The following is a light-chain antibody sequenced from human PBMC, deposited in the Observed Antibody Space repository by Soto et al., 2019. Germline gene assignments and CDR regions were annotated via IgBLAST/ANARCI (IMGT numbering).Light chain of an antibody. CDR1: QSVANNY. J-gene: IGKJ4*01. V-gene: IGKV3-20*01. CDR2: DAS. Sequence: EIVLTQSPSTLSLSPGERATLSCRASQSVANNYLAWYQQKPGQAPRFLIYDASSRATGIPARFSGSGSGTDFTLTISRLEPEDFAVYYGEQYGSTPLTFGGGTKVEIE. CDR3: EQYGSTPLT.